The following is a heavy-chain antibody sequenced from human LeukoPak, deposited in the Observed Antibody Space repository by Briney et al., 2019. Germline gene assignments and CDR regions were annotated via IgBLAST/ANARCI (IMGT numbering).Heavy chain of an antibody. CDR3: ARHRIAAAGTRGDPYYYYYMDV. V-gene: IGHV5-51*01. D-gene: IGHD6-13*01. Sequence: GESLKISCKGSGYSFTSYWIGWVRQMPGKGLEWMGITYPGDSDTRYSPSFQGQVTISAVKSIGTAYLQWSSLKASDTAMYYCARHRIAAAGTRGDPYYYYYMDVWGKGTTVTVS. CDR1: GYSFTSYW. J-gene: IGHJ6*03. CDR2: TYPGDSDT.